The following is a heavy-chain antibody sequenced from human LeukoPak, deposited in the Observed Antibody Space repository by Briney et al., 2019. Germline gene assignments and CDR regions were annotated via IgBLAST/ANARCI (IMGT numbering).Heavy chain of an antibody. CDR3: ARQQLLSNWFDP. D-gene: IGHD2-2*01. Sequence: SETLSLTCTVSGGSISSGGYYWGWIRQPPGKGLEWIGSIYYSGSTYYNPSLKSRVTISVDTSKNQFSLKLSSVTAADTAVYYCARQQLLSNWFDPWGQGTLVTVSS. CDR2: IYYSGST. CDR1: GGSISSGGYY. J-gene: IGHJ5*02. V-gene: IGHV4-39*01.